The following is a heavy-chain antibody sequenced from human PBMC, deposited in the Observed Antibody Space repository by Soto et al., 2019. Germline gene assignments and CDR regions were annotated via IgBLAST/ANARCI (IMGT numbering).Heavy chain of an antibody. CDR3: AKDRRGAILVGVDF. CDR2: ISYDGSNR. CDR1: GFTFSSYG. D-gene: IGHD2-15*01. Sequence: QVQLVESGGGVVQPGRSLRLSCVASGFTFSSYGMHWVRQAPGKGLEWVALISYDGSNRYYADFVKGRFTISRDSSKNTLYLQMISLITEDTAVYYCAKDRRGAILVGVDFWGQGTTVTVSS. J-gene: IGHJ6*02. V-gene: IGHV3-30*18.